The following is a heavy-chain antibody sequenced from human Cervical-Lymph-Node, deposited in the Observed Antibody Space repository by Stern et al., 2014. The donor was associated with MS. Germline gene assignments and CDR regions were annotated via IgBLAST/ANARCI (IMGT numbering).Heavy chain of an antibody. D-gene: IGHD7-27*01. J-gene: IGHJ6*02. CDR2: IIAYNGNT. CDR3: ARDTTELGSPKQIYYYYGMDV. CDR1: GYTFTSYG. V-gene: IGHV1-18*01. Sequence: QMQLVQSGAEVKKPGASVKVSCKASGYTFTSYGISWVRQAPGQGLEWMGWIIAYNGNTNYAQKLQGRVTMTTDTSTSTAYMELRSLRSDDTAVYYCARDTTELGSPKQIYYYYGMDVWGQGTTVTVSS.